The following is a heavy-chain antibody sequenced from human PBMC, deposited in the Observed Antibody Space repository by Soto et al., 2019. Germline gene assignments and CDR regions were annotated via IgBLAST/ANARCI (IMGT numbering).Heavy chain of an antibody. CDR3: ARGVGLRLGEFDY. V-gene: IGHV4-4*02. J-gene: IGHJ4*02. Sequence: QVQLQESGPGLVKPSGTLSLTCAVSGGSISSSNWWSWVRQPPGKGLEWIGEISHSGSTTYNPSLKSRATIAVDKSNNQFSLKLSSVTAAGTAVYYCARGVGLRLGEFDYWGQGTLVTVSS. D-gene: IGHD3-16*01. CDR1: GGSISSSNW. CDR2: ISHSGST.